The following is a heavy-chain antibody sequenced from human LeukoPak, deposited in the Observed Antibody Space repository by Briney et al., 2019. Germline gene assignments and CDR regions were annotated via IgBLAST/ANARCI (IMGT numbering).Heavy chain of an antibody. CDR3: ARAARVGGFDY. CDR2: INPSGGST. J-gene: IGHJ4*02. Sequence: ASVKVTCKASGYTFTNYYMHWVRQAPGQGLEWMGIINPSGGSTSYAQKFQGRVTMTRDTSTSTVCMELSSLRSEDTAVYNCARAARVGGFDYWGQGTLVTVSS. CDR1: GYTFTNYY. V-gene: IGHV1-46*01. D-gene: IGHD2-15*01.